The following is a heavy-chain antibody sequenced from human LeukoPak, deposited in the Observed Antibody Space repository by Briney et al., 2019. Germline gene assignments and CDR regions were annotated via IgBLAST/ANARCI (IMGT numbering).Heavy chain of an antibody. CDR2: INHSGST. CDR3: SVMGSSSWYDFHDYFDY. V-gene: IGHV4-34*01. J-gene: IGHJ4*02. CDR1: GGSLSGYY. Sequence: PSETLSLTCAVYGGSLSGYYWSWIRQPPGKGLEWIGEINHSGSTNYNPSLKSRVTISVDTSKNQFSLKLSSVTAADTAVYYCSVMGSSSWYDFHDYFDYWGQGTLVTVSS. D-gene: IGHD6-13*01.